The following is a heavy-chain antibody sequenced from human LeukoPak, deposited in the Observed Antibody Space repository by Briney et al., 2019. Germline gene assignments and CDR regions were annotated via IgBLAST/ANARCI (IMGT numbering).Heavy chain of an antibody. CDR1: GFIFSNYA. CDR2: ISGSGGRT. J-gene: IGHJ4*02. V-gene: IGHV3-23*01. D-gene: IGHD3-3*01. CDR3: AKSGTDFWSGPAHK. Sequence: GGSLRLSCAASGFIFSNYAMSWVRQAPGKGLEWVSGISGSGGRTHYADSVKGRLTISRDNSRNTLYLQSNRLRAEDTAVYYCAKSGTDFWSGPAHKWGQGILVTVSS.